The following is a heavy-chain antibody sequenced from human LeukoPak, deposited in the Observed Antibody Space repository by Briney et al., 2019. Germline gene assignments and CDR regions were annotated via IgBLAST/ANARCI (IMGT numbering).Heavy chain of an antibody. D-gene: IGHD5-24*01. J-gene: IGHJ4*02. CDR2: ISSNGDST. CDR3: VKGIDGDSWARFGY. CDR1: GFTFSSYA. V-gene: IGHV3-64D*06. Sequence: GGSLRLSCSASGFTFSSYAMHWVRQAPGKGLEYVSAISSNGDSTYYAASVKGRFTISRDNSKNTLDLQMSSLRAEDTAVYYCVKGIDGDSWARFGYWGQGTLVTVSS.